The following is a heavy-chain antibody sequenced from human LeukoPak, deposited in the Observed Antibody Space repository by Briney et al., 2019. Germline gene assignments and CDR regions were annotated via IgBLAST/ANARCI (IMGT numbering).Heavy chain of an antibody. J-gene: IGHJ4*02. Sequence: QPGRSLRLSCAASGFTFSSYAMHWVRQAPGKGLEWVAVISYDGSNKYYADSVKGRFTISRDNSKNTLYLQMNSLRAEDTAVHYCARDGAAGIWYFDYWGQGTLVTVSS. CDR3: ARDGAAGIWYFDY. CDR2: ISYDGSNK. CDR1: GFTFSSYA. D-gene: IGHD6-13*01. V-gene: IGHV3-30*04.